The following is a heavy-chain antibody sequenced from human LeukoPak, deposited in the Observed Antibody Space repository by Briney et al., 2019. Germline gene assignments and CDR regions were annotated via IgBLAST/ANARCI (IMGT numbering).Heavy chain of an antibody. Sequence: RGGPRLSRVASVFSPCNAWICAGRPAPGRGVEWVCRIKRNIDGGTTDYTAPVRGRFTISRDETKNTIYLQINSLKTEDTAIYYCTTAIRIGDWHDYWGQGTLVTV. D-gene: IGHD2-21*02. V-gene: IGHV3-15*01. J-gene: IGHJ4*02. CDR2: IKRNIDGGTT. CDR1: VFSPCNAW. CDR3: TTAIRIGDWHDY.